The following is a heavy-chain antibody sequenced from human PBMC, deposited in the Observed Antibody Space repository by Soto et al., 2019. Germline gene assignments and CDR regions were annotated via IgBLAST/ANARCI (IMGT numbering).Heavy chain of an antibody. CDR3: ARDPKTSGGQHWAFNYFDS. Sequence: GGSLRLSCAASGFSFSISPMHWVRQAPGKGPEGVALISYDGTNKFYADSVKGRFTISRDNSKSTLYLQADSLRPEDAAVYYCARDPKTSGGQHWAFNYFDSWGQGTLVTVSS. CDR1: GFSFSISP. CDR2: ISYDGTNK. V-gene: IGHV3-30-3*01. D-gene: IGHD7-27*01. J-gene: IGHJ4*02.